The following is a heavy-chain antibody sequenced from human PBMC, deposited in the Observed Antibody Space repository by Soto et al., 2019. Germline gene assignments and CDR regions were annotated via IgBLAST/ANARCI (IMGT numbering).Heavy chain of an antibody. Sequence: GGSLILSCAVSGFTFTSYAMTWVRQAPGKGLEWVSAISGSGGSEFYADSVKGRFTISRDNSKNTLYLQMKSLRAEDTALYYCAKGDTTMITDYYAMDVWGQGTTVTVS. CDR2: ISGSGGSE. D-gene: IGHD5-18*01. J-gene: IGHJ6*02. CDR3: AKGDTTMITDYYAMDV. CDR1: GFTFTSYA. V-gene: IGHV3-23*01.